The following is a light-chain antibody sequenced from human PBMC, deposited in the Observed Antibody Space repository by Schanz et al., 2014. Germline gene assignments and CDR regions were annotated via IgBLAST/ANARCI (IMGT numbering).Light chain of an antibody. CDR2: EVT. J-gene: IGLJ3*02. CDR3: CSYAGSTNLR. CDR1: SSDVGAYDF. Sequence: QSALTQPSSASGSLGQSVTISCTGTSSDVGAYDFVSWYRQYPGKAPQLLVFEVTKRPSGVPARFSGSKSGNTASLTVSGLQAEDEADYYCCSYAGSTNLRFGGGTKLTVL. V-gene: IGLV2-8*01.